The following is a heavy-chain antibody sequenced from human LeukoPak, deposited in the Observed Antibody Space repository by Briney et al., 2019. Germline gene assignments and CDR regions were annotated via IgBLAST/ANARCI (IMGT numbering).Heavy chain of an antibody. CDR2: IYYSGNT. V-gene: IGHV4-39*01. J-gene: IGHJ4*02. D-gene: IGHD2-15*01. Sequence: SETLSLTCTVSGDSITISLYFCGWIRQPPGKGLEWIGNIYYSGNTNYNPSRKSRVTISVDTSKNQFSLKLTSVTAADTAVYYCARHVRSCSGNSCYRIDYWGQGILVTVSS. CDR3: ARHVRSCSGNSCYRIDY. CDR1: GDSITISLYF.